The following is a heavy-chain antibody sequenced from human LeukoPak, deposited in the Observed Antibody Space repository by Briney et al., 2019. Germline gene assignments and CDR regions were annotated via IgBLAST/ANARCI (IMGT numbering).Heavy chain of an antibody. J-gene: IGHJ3*01. CDR2: IRGSGDGT. Sequence: TGGSLRLSCVGSGFTFSRYAMTWVRQAPGKELEWVSSIRGSGDGTSYADSVKGRFTMSRDNSKSTLYLQMDSLRAEDTAMYYCGRDPNGDYIGAFDFWGQGTLVTVSS. D-gene: IGHD4-17*01. V-gene: IGHV3-23*01. CDR3: GRDPNGDYIGAFDF. CDR1: GFTFSRYA.